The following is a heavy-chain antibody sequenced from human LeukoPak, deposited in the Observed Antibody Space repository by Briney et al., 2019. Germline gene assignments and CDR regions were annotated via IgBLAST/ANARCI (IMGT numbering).Heavy chain of an antibody. CDR1: GFTFSSYG. D-gene: IGHD2-15*01. Sequence: GGSLRLSCAASGFTFSSYGMHWVRQAPGKGLEWVAVISYDGSNKYYADSVKGRFTISRDNSKNTLYLQMNSLRAEDTAVYYCAKGDYCSGGSCYRNAFDIWGQGTMVIVSS. J-gene: IGHJ3*02. CDR2: ISYDGSNK. V-gene: IGHV3-30*18. CDR3: AKGDYCSGGSCYRNAFDI.